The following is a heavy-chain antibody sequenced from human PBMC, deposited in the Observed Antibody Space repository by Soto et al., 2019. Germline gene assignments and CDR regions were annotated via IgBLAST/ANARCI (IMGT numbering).Heavy chain of an antibody. CDR1: GFTFSNCG. V-gene: IGHV3-30*18. CDR3: AQEPEGYCLSTSCYFGGLDV. CDR2: ISYDGVDK. Sequence: QVQLVESGGGVVQPGRSLILSCAASGFTFSNCGIQWVRQAPGKGLEWVAVISYDGVDKYYADSVKRRFTISRDNSKNALYLEMDSLRDDDTAVYYCAQEPEGYCLSTSCYFGGLDVWGQGTTVTVSS. D-gene: IGHD2-2*01. J-gene: IGHJ6*02.